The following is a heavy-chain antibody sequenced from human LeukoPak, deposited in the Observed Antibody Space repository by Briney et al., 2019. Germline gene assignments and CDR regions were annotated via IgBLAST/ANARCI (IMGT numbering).Heavy chain of an antibody. J-gene: IGHJ4*02. CDR1: GFTFGSYW. Sequence: GGSLRLSCAASGFTFGSYWMHWVRQAPGKGLVWVSRINTDGGDTIYADSVKGRFTISRDNAKNTLFLQMNSLRAEDTAVYYCASDEKIVGASGQDYWGQGTLVTVSP. CDR3: ASDEKIVGASGQDY. D-gene: IGHD1-26*01. V-gene: IGHV3-74*01. CDR2: INTDGGDT.